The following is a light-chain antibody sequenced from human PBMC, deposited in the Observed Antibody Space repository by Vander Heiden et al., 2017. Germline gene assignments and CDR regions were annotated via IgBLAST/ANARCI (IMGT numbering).Light chain of an antibody. Sequence: EIVLTQSPGTLYLSPGERATLSCRASQSVTSNYLVWYQQKPGQAPRLLIYGASSRATGIPDRFSGSGSGTDFTLTINRLEPEDFAVYYCQQYADSPPHTFGQGTKLEIK. V-gene: IGKV3-20*01. CDR3: QQYADSPPHT. CDR1: QSVTSNY. CDR2: GAS. J-gene: IGKJ2*01.